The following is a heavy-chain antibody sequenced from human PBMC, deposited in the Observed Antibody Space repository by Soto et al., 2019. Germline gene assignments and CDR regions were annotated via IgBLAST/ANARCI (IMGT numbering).Heavy chain of an antibody. Sequence: QVQLVESGGGVVQPGRSLRLSCAASGFSFSISPMHWVRQAPGKGPEWVALISYDGTNKFYADSVKGRFTISRDNSKSTLYLQVDSLGPEDEAVYYCARDPKTSGGQHWAFNCFDSWGQGTLGTVSS. V-gene: IGHV3-30-3*01. CDR2: ISYDGTNK. CDR3: ARDPKTSGGQHWAFNCFDS. CDR1: GFSFSISP. D-gene: IGHD7-27*01. J-gene: IGHJ5*01.